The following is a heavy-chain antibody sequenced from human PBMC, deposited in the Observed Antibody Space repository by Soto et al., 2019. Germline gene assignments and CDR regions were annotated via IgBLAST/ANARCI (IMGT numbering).Heavy chain of an antibody. V-gene: IGHV1-3*01. CDR2: INAGNGNT. Sequence: GASVKVSCKASGYTFTSYAMHWVRQAPGQRLEWMGWINAGNGNTKYSQKFQGRVTITRDTSASTAYMELSSLRSEDTAVYYSARDLFTIFGDSYYYYYMDVWGKGTTVTVSS. CDR3: ARDLFTIFGDSYYYYYMDV. J-gene: IGHJ6*03. D-gene: IGHD3-3*01. CDR1: GYTFTSYA.